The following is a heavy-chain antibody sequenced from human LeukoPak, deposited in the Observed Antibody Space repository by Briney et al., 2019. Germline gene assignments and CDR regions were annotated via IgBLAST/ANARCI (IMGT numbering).Heavy chain of an antibody. Sequence: GASVKVSSKASGYTFTGYYMHWVRQAPGQGLEWMGWINPNSGGTNYAQKFQGRVTMTRDTSISTAYMDLSRLRSDDTAVYYCARDYWGSSGWNWFDPWGQGTLVTVSS. D-gene: IGHD6-19*01. J-gene: IGHJ5*02. CDR3: ARDYWGSSGWNWFDP. CDR1: GYTFTGYY. CDR2: INPNSGGT. V-gene: IGHV1-2*02.